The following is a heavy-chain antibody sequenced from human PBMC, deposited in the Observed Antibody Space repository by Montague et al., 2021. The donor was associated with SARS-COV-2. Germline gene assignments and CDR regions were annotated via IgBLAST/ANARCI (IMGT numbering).Heavy chain of an antibody. Sequence: SKTLSLTCTVSGGSISSSSYYWGWIRQPPGKGLEWIGSIYDSGSTYYNPSLKSRVTISVDTSKNQFSLKLRSVTAADTAVYYCARYGKARVAMIVVVIGYFDYWGQGTLVTVSS. D-gene: IGHD3-22*01. V-gene: IGHV4-39*01. CDR2: IYDSGST. CDR1: GGSISSSSYY. J-gene: IGHJ4*03. CDR3: ARYGKARVAMIVVVIGYFDY.